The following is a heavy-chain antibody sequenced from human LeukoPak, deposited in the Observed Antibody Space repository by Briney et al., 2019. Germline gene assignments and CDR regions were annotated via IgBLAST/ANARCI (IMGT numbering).Heavy chain of an antibody. D-gene: IGHD3-10*01. Sequence: SETLSLTCAVYGGSFSDYYWSWIRQPPGKGLEWIGEINHSGSTNYNPSLKSRVTISVDTSKKQFSLKLSSVTAADTAVYYCARGAHYYGSGSPIDYWGQGTLVTVSS. CDR1: GGSFSDYY. CDR3: ARGAHYYGSGSPIDY. J-gene: IGHJ4*02. CDR2: INHSGST. V-gene: IGHV4-34*01.